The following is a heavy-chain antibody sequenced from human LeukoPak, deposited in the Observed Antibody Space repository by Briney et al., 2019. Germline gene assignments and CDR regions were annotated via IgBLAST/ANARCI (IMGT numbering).Heavy chain of an antibody. CDR3: ARGTRIVVPGRPYFDY. D-gene: IGHD6-19*01. CDR1: GYTFTSYG. V-gene: IGHV1-18*01. J-gene: IGHJ4*02. CDR2: ISAYNGNT. Sequence: ASVKVSCKASGYTFTSYGISWVRQAPGQGLEWMGWISAYNGNTNFAQKLQGRVTMTTDSSTGTAYMELRSLRSDDTAVYYCARGTRIVVPGRPYFDYWGQGTLVTFSS.